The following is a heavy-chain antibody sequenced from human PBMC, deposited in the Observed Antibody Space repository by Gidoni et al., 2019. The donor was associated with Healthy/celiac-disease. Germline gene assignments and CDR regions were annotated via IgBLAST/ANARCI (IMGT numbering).Heavy chain of an antibody. D-gene: IGHD4-17*01. V-gene: IGHV4-59*01. Sequence: QVQLQESGPGLVKPSETLSLTCTVSGGSISSYYWSWIRQPPGKGLEWIGYIYYSGSTNYNPSLKSRVTISVDTSKNQFSLKLSSVTAADTAVYYCAGYYGDAESGDYYYYYMDVWGKGTTVTVSS. CDR3: AGYYGDAESGDYYYYYMDV. CDR1: GGSISSYY. CDR2: IYYSGST. J-gene: IGHJ6*03.